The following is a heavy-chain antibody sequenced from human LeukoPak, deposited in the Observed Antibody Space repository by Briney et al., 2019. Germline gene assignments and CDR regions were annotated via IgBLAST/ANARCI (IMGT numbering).Heavy chain of an antibody. Sequence: GGSLRLSCAASGFTFSASDMNWVRQAPGKGLEWVSYISSSGSTIYYADSVKGRFTISRDNAKNSLYLQMNSLRAEDTAVYYCAELGITMIGGVWGKGTTVTISS. CDR3: AELGITMIGGV. V-gene: IGHV3-48*03. J-gene: IGHJ6*04. CDR2: ISSSGSTI. CDR1: GFTFSASD. D-gene: IGHD3-10*02.